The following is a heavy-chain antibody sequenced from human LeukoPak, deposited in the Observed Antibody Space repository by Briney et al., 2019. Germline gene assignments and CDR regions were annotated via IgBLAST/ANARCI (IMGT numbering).Heavy chain of an antibody. CDR1: GFTFSSYA. CDR3: AQTSGWCGGGYY. CDR2: ISGSGGST. J-gene: IGHJ4*02. D-gene: IGHD6-19*01. Sequence: GGSLRLSCAASGFTFSSYAMSWVRQAPGKGLEWVSAISGSGGSTYYADSVKGRFTISRDNSKNTLYLQMNSLRAEDTAVYYCAQTSGWCGGGYYWGQGTLVTVSS. V-gene: IGHV3-23*01.